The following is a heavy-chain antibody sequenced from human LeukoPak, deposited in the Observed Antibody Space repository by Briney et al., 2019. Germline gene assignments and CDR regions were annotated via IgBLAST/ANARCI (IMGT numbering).Heavy chain of an antibody. J-gene: IGHJ4*02. CDR1: GYTFTSYG. V-gene: IGHV1-18*01. D-gene: IGHD6-19*01. Sequence: GASVKVSCKASGYTFTSYGISWVRQAPGQGLEWMGWISAYNGNTNYAQKLQGRVTMTTDTSTGTAYMELRSLRSDDTAVYYCARSPAPIAVAGQFDYWGQGTLVTVSS. CDR3: ARSPAPIAVAGQFDY. CDR2: ISAYNGNT.